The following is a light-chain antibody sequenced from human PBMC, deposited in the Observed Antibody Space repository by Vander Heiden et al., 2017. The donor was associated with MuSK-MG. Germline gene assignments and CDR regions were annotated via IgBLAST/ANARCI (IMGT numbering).Light chain of an antibody. Sequence: DIQMTQSPSSLSASVGDRVTIPCRASQRVSTYLNWYQQKPGKAPKLLIYAASSLQSGVPSRFSGSGSGTDFTLTISGLQFEDSATYYCQQTFSTPRTFGQGTKVEIK. CDR1: QRVSTY. V-gene: IGKV1-39*01. CDR3: QQTFSTPRT. CDR2: AAS. J-gene: IGKJ1*01.